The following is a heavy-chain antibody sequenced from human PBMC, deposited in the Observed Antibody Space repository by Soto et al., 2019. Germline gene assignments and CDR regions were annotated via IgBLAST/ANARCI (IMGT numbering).Heavy chain of an antibody. Sequence: QVQLVQSGAEVKKPGASVKVSCKASGYNFTSYGISWVRQAPGQGFEWMGWISTYNGNTNSAQKLQGRVTMTTDTTTSRAYMELRSLSSGATAVYYCAGDYSYGMFGNWGQGPLVTVSS. CDR3: AGDYSYGMFGN. CDR2: ISTYNGNT. CDR1: GYNFTSYG. J-gene: IGHJ4*02. V-gene: IGHV1-18*01. D-gene: IGHD5-18*01.